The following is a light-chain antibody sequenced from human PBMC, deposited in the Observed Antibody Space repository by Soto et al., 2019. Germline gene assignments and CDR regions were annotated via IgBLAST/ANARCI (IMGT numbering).Light chain of an antibody. CDR3: QQFDNSPLYT. CDR2: GAS. V-gene: IGKV3-20*01. J-gene: IGKJ2*01. CDR1: QSLRSSY. Sequence: DIVLTQSPVTLSLSPGERATLSCRASQSLRSSYLAWYQQKPGQAPRLLMYGASNRATVFPDRFSGSGSGTDFTLTISRLEPEDFAVYYCHCQQFDNSPLYTFGQGTKLEIK.